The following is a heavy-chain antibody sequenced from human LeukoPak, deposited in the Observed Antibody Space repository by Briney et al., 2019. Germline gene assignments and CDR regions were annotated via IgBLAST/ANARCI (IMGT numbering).Heavy chain of an antibody. V-gene: IGHV4-59*08. CDR2: IYYSGST. Sequence: SETLSLTCTVSGGSISSYYWSWIRQPPGKGLEWIGYIYYSGSTNYNLSLKSRVTISVDTPKNQFSLKLSSVTAADTVVYYCARLGDYYGSGSQTPFDIWGQGTMVTVSS. J-gene: IGHJ3*02. CDR1: GGSISSYY. CDR3: ARLGDYYGSGSQTPFDI. D-gene: IGHD3-10*01.